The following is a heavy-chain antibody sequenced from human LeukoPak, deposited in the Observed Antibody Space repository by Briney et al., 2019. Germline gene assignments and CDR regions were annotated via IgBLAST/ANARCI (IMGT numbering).Heavy chain of an antibody. CDR3: ARLRVDDSSGYYSGYYVGDY. CDR1: GGSISSYY. CDR2: IYYSGST. D-gene: IGHD3-22*01. J-gene: IGHJ4*02. V-gene: IGHV4-59*08. Sequence: SETLSLTGTASGGSISSYYWSWIRQPPGKGLEWIGYIYYSGSTNYNPSLKSRVTISVDTSKNQFSLKLSSVTAADTAVYYCARLRVDDSSGYYSGYYVGDYWGQGTLVTVSS.